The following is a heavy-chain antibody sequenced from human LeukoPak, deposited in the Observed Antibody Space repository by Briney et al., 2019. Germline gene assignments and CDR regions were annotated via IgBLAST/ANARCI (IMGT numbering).Heavy chain of an antibody. CDR1: GVSIGSSGSY. Sequence: SETLSLTCTVSGVSIGSSGSYWGWIRKPPGKGLEWIGNIFDSGNTYYNTSLKSRVTISLDTSKNRFSLNLNSVTAADTAVYYCARTTEAHSWRTRYYDYYMDVWGKGTTVTVSS. V-gene: IGHV4-39*07. D-gene: IGHD6-13*01. CDR3: ARTTEAHSWRTRYYDYYMDV. CDR2: IFDSGNT. J-gene: IGHJ6*03.